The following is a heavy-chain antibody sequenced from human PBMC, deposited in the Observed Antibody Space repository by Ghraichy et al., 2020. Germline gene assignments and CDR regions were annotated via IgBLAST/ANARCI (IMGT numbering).Heavy chain of an antibody. D-gene: IGHD5-24*01. J-gene: IGHJ3*02. Sequence: GESLNISCAASGFTFSSYWMSWVRQAPGKGLEWVANIKQDGSEKYYVDSVKGRFTISRDNAKNSLYLQMNSLRAEDTAVYYCARDLSYRDGYNSGAFDIWSQGKMVTVSS. CDR1: GFTFSSYW. V-gene: IGHV3-7*01. CDR3: ARDLSYRDGYNSGAFDI. CDR2: IKQDGSEK.